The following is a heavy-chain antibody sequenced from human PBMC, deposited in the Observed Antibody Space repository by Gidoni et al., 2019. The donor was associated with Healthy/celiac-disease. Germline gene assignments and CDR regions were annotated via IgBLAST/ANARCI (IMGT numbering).Heavy chain of an antibody. CDR1: GGPISSYY. CDR2: IDSSGST. V-gene: IGHV4-59*08. CDR3: ARLRGYCSGGSCKHYYYYYMDV. J-gene: IGHJ6*03. Sequence: QVQLQESGPGLVKPSETLSLTCTVSGGPISSYYWSWIRQPPGNGLEWIGYIDSSGSTNYNPSLKSRVTISVDTSKNQFSLKLSSVTAADTAVYYCARLRGYCSGGSCKHYYYYYMDVWGKGTTVTVSS. D-gene: IGHD2-15*01.